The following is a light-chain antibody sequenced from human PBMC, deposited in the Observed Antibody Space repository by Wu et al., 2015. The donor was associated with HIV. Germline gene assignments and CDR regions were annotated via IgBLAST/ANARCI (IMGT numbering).Light chain of an antibody. CDR1: QSISNW. V-gene: IGKV1-5*03. CDR2: KAS. Sequence: DIQLTQSPLTLSASVGDRVTITCRASQSISNWLAWYQQKPGKAPKLLIYKASTLESGVPSRFSGSGSGTEFTLTISSLQPDDFATYYCQQLNNYPHTFGGGTKVEVK. CDR3: QQLNNYPHT. J-gene: IGKJ4*01.